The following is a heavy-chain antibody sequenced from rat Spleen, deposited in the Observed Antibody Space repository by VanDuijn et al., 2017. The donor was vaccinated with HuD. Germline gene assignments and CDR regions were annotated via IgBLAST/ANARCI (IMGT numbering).Heavy chain of an antibody. J-gene: IGHJ2*01. V-gene: IGHV5-31*01. CDR3: ARHPDYSNYFDY. D-gene: IGHD1-1*01. Sequence: EVQLVESGGGLVQPGRSLKLSCVASGFTFNNYWMTWIRQAPGKGLEWFASITNTGRSTYYRDSVKGRFTVSRDNAKSTLYLQMDSLRSEDTATYYCARHPDYSNYFDYWGQGVMVTVSS. CDR2: ITNTGRST. CDR1: GFTFNNYW.